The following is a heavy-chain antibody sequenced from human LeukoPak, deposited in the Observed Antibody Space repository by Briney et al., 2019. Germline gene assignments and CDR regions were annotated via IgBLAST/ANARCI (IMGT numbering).Heavy chain of an antibody. Sequence: PSETLSLTCTVSGGSISSGSYYWSWIRQPPGKGLEWIGYIYYSGSTYYNPSLKSRVTISVDTSKNQFSLKLSSVTAADTAVYYCARANDLGHFDYWGQGTLVTVSS. CDR2: IYYSGST. V-gene: IGHV4-30-4*08. J-gene: IGHJ4*02. CDR1: GGSISSGSYY. CDR3: ARANDLGHFDY.